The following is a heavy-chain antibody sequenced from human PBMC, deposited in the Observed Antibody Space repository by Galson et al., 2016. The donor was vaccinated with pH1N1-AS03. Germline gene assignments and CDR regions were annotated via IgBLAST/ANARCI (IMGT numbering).Heavy chain of an antibody. CDR1: GFSLTTSGMC. V-gene: IGHV2-70*11. CDR3: VHRRRTITVASVFDY. D-gene: IGHD5-12*01. J-gene: IGHJ4*02. CDR2: IDWDADK. Sequence: PALVKPTQTLALTCTISGFSLTTSGMCVNWIRQPPGKALEWLARIDWDADKYFSTSPRTRLTISRDTSNNQVVLTMTNMDPVDTATYFCVHRRRTITVASVFDYWGQGALVTVSS.